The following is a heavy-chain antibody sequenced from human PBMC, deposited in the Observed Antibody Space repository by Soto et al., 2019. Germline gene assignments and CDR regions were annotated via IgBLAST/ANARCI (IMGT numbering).Heavy chain of an antibody. J-gene: IGHJ6*02. CDR3: ARSPSWGGYYYYGMDV. CDR2: INPNSGGT. D-gene: IGHD3-16*01. CDR1: GYTFTGYY. Sequence: ASVKVSCKASGYTFTGYYMHWVRQAPGQGLEWMGWINPNSGGTNYAQKFQGWVTMTRDTSISTAYMELSRLRSDDTAVYYCARSPSWGGYYYYGMDVWGQGTTVTVSS. V-gene: IGHV1-2*04.